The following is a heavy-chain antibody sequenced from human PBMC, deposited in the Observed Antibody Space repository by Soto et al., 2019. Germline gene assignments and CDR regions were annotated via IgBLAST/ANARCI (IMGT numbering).Heavy chain of an antibody. V-gene: IGHV3-21*01. Sequence: GGSLRLSCAASGFTFSSYSMNWVRQAPGKGLEWVSSISSSSSYIYYADSVKGRFTISRDNAKNSLYLQMNSLRAEDTAVYYCAKDYGGSYHAPYYSDYWGQGTLVTVSS. CDR3: AKDYGGSYHAPYYSDY. CDR2: ISSSSSYI. D-gene: IGHD1-26*01. CDR1: GFTFSSYS. J-gene: IGHJ4*02.